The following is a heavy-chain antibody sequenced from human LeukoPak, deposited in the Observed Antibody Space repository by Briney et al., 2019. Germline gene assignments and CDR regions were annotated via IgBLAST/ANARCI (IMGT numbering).Heavy chain of an antibody. J-gene: IGHJ6*02. V-gene: IGHV3-7*05. D-gene: IGHD2/OR15-2a*01. CDR1: GFTFSGYW. CDR2: IKQDGADK. CDR3: ARETFMDV. Sequence: GGSLRPSCAASGFTFSGYWMSWVRQAPGKGLEWVANIKQDGADKYYVDSVKGRFTISRDDAKTSLYLQMNSMRAEDTAVYYCARETFMDVWGQGPRSPSR.